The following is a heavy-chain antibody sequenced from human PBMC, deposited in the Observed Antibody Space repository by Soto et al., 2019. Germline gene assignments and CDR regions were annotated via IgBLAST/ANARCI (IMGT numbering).Heavy chain of an antibody. CDR3: ARAGAATLSDY. CDR2: IYYSGST. CDR1: GGSISSYS. D-gene: IGHD2-15*01. J-gene: IGHJ4*02. V-gene: IGHV4-59*01. Sequence: SETLSLTCTVSGGSISSYSWSWIRQPPGKGLEWIEYIYYSGSTSYSPSLKSRVTISVDTSKNQFSLKLSSVTAADTAVYYCARAGAATLSDYWGQGTLVTVSS.